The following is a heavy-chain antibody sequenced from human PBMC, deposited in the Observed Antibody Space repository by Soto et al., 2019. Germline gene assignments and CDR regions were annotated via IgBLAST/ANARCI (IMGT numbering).Heavy chain of an antibody. J-gene: IGHJ6*02. D-gene: IGHD3-3*01. V-gene: IGHV3-20*04. CDR1: GFTLEDYG. Sequence: GGSMRLSCAASGFTLEDYGMSWARQPPGKGLEWVSGINWNGGSTGYADSVKGRFTISRDNAKNSLYLQMNSMRAEDTALYYCARGQIIYDFGSGYGGYYGMDVWGQGTMVTVSS. CDR2: INWNGGST. CDR3: ARGQIIYDFGSGYGGYYGMDV.